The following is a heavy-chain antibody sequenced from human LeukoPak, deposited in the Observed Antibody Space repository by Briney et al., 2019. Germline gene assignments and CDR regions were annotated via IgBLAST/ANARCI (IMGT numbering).Heavy chain of an antibody. CDR3: ARLYCSSTSCYPLGAFDI. V-gene: IGHV1-69*05. CDR2: IIPIFGTA. Sequence: XXXPGQXLXXXGGIIPIFGTANYAQKFQGRVTITTDESTSTAYMELSSLRSEDTAVYYCARLYCSSTSCYPLGAFDIWGQGTMVTVSS. J-gene: IGHJ3*02. D-gene: IGHD2-2*01.